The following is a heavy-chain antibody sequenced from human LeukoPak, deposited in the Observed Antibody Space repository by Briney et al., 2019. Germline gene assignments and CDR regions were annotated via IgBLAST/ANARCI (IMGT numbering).Heavy chain of an antibody. Sequence: SETLSLTCTVSGGSTNSYYWSWIRQPPGKGLEWIGYIYYSGSTNYSPSLKSRVTISVDTSKNQFSLKLSSVTAADTAVYYCARLGVRYSTSSWWFDPWGQGTLVTVSS. CDR3: ARLGVRYSTSSWWFDP. CDR1: GGSTNSYY. D-gene: IGHD6-6*01. V-gene: IGHV4-59*08. CDR2: IYYSGST. J-gene: IGHJ5*02.